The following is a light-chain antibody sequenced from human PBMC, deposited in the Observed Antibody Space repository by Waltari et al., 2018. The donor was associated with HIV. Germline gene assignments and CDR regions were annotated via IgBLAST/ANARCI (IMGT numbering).Light chain of an antibody. CDR1: QSISYY. CDR3: QQRSKT. V-gene: IGKV3D-11*02. CDR2: DAS. J-gene: IGKJ4*01. Sequence: EIVLTQSPATLSLSPGERATLSCRAAQSISYYLAWYQQKPGQAPRLLIYDASKRATGIPARFSGSGTGTDFTLTISSLEPEDFAVYYCQQRSKTFGGGTKVEIK.